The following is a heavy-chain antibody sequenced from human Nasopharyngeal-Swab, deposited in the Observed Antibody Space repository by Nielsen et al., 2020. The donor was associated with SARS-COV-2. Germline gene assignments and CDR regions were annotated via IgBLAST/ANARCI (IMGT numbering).Heavy chain of an antibody. J-gene: IGHJ6*02. Sequence: GESLKISCAASGFTFSSYSMNWVRQAPGKGLEWVSSISSSSSYIYYADSVKGRFTISRDNAKNSLYLQMNSLRAVDTAVYYCAREGQIFGVVDYYYYGLDVWGQGTTVTVSS. CDR1: GFTFSSYS. CDR3: AREGQIFGVVDYYYYGLDV. V-gene: IGHV3-21*01. CDR2: ISSSSSYI. D-gene: IGHD3-3*01.